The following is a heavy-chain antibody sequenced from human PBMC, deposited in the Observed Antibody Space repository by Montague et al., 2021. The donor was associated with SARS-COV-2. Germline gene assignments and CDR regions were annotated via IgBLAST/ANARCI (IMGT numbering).Heavy chain of an antibody. CDR2: IYYSGST. D-gene: IGHD6-13*01. CDR1: GGSISSSSYY. V-gene: IGHV4-39*01. J-gene: IGHJ5*02. Sequence: SETLSLTCTVSGGSISSSSYYWVWIRQPPGKGLEWIGSIYYSGSTYYTPRLKSRVTISVYTSKNPFSLKLSSVTAADTAVYSCARKEMKTSSIWSTGGNWFDPWGQGTLVTVSS. CDR3: ARKEMKTSSIWSTGGNWFDP.